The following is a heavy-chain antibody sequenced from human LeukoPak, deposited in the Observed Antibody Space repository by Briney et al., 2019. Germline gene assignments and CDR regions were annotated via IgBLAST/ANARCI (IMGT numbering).Heavy chain of an antibody. J-gene: IGHJ6*02. Sequence: GASVKVSCKASGYTFTSYDINWVRQATGQGLEWMGWMNPNSGNTGYAQKSQGRVTMTRNTSISTAYMELSSLRSEDTAVYYCARVAVVVPAAILWYYYYGMDVWGQGTTVTVSS. V-gene: IGHV1-8*01. CDR2: MNPNSGNT. CDR1: GYTFTSYD. CDR3: ARVAVVVPAAILWYYYYGMDV. D-gene: IGHD2-2*01.